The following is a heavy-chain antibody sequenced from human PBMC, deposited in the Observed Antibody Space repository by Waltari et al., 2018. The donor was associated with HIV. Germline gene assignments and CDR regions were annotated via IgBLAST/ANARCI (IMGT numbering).Heavy chain of an antibody. J-gene: IGHJ4*02. CDR3: ARRQWPYDY. Sequence: EVQLVESGGGLVQPGGSLRLSCEASGFTFSSYPLPWVRQAPGKILEYGSSISSDGANTYYANSVKCRFTISRDNSKNTLYLQMGDLRAEDMAVYFCARRQWPYDYWGRGTLVTVSS. CDR1: GFTFSSYP. CDR2: ISSDGANT. D-gene: IGHD2-8*01. V-gene: IGHV3-64*01.